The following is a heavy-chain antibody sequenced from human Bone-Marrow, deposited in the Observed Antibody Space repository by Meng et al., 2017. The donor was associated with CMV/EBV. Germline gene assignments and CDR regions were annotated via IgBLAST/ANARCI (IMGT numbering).Heavy chain of an antibody. CDR1: GFTVSSNY. Sequence: LSLTCAASGFTVSSNYMSWVRQAPGKGLEWVSVIYSGGSTYYADSVKGRFTISRENAKNSLYLQMNSLRAGDTAVYYCARDVSMDVWGQGTTVTVSS. CDR2: IYSGGST. J-gene: IGHJ6*02. CDR3: ARDVSMDV. D-gene: IGHD5/OR15-5a*01. V-gene: IGHV3-66*01.